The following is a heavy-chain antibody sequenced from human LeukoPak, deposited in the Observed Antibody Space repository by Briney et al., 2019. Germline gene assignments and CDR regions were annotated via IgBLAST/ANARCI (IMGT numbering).Heavy chain of an antibody. D-gene: IGHD3-22*01. CDR3: AREDFYDSGSNDY. J-gene: IGHJ4*02. Sequence: ASVKVTCKASGYSFTNYDINWVRQAAGQGLEWMGWMNPNSGITAYAQKFQGRVTITRNTSISTAYMELSSLRSEDTAVYYCAREDFYDSGSNDYWGQGTLVTVSS. CDR2: MNPNSGIT. V-gene: IGHV1-8*03. CDR1: GYSFTNYD.